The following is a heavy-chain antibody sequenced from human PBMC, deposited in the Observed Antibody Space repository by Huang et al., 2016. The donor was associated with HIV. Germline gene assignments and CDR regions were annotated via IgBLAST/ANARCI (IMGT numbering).Heavy chain of an antibody. J-gene: IGHJ4*02. CDR1: GYSITAYY. V-gene: IGHV1-2*02. CDR3: ARGIRNGGSYFHFDY. D-gene: IGHD1-26*01. Sequence: QVQLVQSGAEVKKPGASVNVSCKTSGYSITAYYIHWLRQAPGQGLEWMGWIHPNSGATKYAEKVQDRVTMTRDTSSSTAYMELSSLRSDDTAMYYCARGIRNGGSYFHFDYWGQGTLVPVSS. CDR2: IHPNSGAT.